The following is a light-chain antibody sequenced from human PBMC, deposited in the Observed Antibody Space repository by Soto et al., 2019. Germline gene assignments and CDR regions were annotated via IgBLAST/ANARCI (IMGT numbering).Light chain of an antibody. CDR1: QSVSSSY. CDR2: GAS. CDR3: QQYGSSPGWT. V-gene: IGKV3-20*01. J-gene: IGKJ1*01. Sequence: EIVLTQSPGTLSLSPGERATLSCRASQSVSSSYLAWYQQKPGQAPRLLIYGASSRATGIPDRFSGSGAGTDFTLPISRLETEDFAVYYCQQYGSSPGWTFGQGTKVEIK.